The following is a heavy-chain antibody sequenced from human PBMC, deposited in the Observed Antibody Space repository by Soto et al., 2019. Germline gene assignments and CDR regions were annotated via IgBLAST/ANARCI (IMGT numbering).Heavy chain of an antibody. V-gene: IGHV3-7*04. Sequence: EVHLVESGGGLVQTGGSLRLSCAIFESTVSRDWMNWVRQAPGKGLEWVAHINQDGSEKYYVDSVKGRFTISRDNAKKSLYLQMIRLRPADTAMYYCSGGVGDAFWGQGTLVTVSS. CDR1: ESTVSRDW. J-gene: IGHJ4*02. CDR2: INQDGSEK. CDR3: SGGVGDAF. D-gene: IGHD1-26*01.